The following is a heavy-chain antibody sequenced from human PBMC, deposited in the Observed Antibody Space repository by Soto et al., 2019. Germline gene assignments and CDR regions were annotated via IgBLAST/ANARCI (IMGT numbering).Heavy chain of an antibody. Sequence: GGSLRLSCAASGFTFSSYWMSWVRQAPGKGLEWVANIKQDGSEEYYVDSVKGRFTISRDNAKNSLYLQLNSLRAEDTAVYYCARVGLRFLEWLFNPGYGMDVWGQGTTVTVSS. CDR2: IKQDGSEE. J-gene: IGHJ6*02. CDR1: GFTFSSYW. V-gene: IGHV3-7*01. D-gene: IGHD3-3*01. CDR3: ARVGLRFLEWLFNPGYGMDV.